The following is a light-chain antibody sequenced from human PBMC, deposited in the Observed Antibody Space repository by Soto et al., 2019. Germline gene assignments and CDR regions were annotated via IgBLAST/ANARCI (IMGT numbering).Light chain of an antibody. J-gene: IGLJ1*01. V-gene: IGLV2-18*01. CDR3: SLYITASTYV. CDR2: EVS. CDR1: SSELASYNR. Sequence: QSVLTQPPSVSGSPGQSVTISCTGTSSELASYNRVSWYQRPPGTGPKLVIYEVSNRPSGIPDRFSGSKSGNTASLTISGLQAEEEAEYYCSLYITASTYVFGTGTKFTVL.